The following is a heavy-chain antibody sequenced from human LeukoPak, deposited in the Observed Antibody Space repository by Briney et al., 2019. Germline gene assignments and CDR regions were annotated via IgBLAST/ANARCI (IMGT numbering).Heavy chain of an antibody. J-gene: IGHJ2*01. D-gene: IGHD6-13*01. CDR3: ARAAYSSTWYSRYFDL. Sequence: GGSLRLSCAASGFTFSDYYMTWIRQAPGKGLEWVSYITSTATTYYADSVKGRFTISRDNAKTSLYLQMNSLRAGDTAVYYCARAAYSSTWYSRYFDLWGRGTLVTVSS. CDR2: ITSTATT. CDR1: GFTFSDYY. V-gene: IGHV3-11*04.